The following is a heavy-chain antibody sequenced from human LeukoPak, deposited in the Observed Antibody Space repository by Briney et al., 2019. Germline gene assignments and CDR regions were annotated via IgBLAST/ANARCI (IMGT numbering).Heavy chain of an antibody. V-gene: IGHV3-23*01. J-gene: IGHJ4*02. CDR3: AKNRGESSSSPTDY. D-gene: IGHD6-13*01. Sequence: GGSLRLSCAASGFTFRSYAMNWVRQAPGKGLEWVSTISGSGGSTFYADSVKGRFTISRDNSKNTLYLQMNSLRAEDTAVYYCAKNRGESSSSPTDYWGQGTLVTVSS. CDR2: ISGSGGST. CDR1: GFTFRSYA.